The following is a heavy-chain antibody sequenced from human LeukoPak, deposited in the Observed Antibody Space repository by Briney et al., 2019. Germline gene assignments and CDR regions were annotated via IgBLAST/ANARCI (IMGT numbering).Heavy chain of an antibody. J-gene: IGHJ4*02. Sequence: GGSLRLSCAASGFTFSDHYMDWVRQAPGKGLEWIGRIRNKANSYTTEYVASVKGRFTISRDDSKNSLYLQMNSLQTEDTAVYYCARGGSVSYPRHFDYWGQGSLVTVSS. CDR2: IRNKANSYTT. D-gene: IGHD1-26*01. V-gene: IGHV3-72*01. CDR1: GFTFSDHY. CDR3: ARGGSVSYPRHFDY.